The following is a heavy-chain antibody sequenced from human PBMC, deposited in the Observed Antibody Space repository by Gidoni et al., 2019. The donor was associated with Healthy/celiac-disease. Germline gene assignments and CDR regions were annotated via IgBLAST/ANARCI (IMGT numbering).Heavy chain of an antibody. J-gene: IGHJ6*02. Sequence: QVQLQQWGAGLLKPAETLSLPCAVHGGSFSGYYWSWIRQPPGKGLEWIGEINHSGSTNYNPSLKSRVTISVDTSKNQFSLKLSSVTAADTAVYYCARGDPVVPAASRGYGMDVWGQGTTVTVSS. V-gene: IGHV4-34*01. D-gene: IGHD2-2*01. CDR1: GGSFSGYY. CDR3: ARGDPVVPAASRGYGMDV. CDR2: INHSGST.